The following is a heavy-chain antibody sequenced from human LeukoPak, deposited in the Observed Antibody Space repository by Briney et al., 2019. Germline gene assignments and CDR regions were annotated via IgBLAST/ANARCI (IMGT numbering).Heavy chain of an antibody. CDR3: ARADGYDIWTGYRGWFDP. CDR2: IFPIFGTS. D-gene: IGHD3-9*01. J-gene: IGHJ5*02. Sequence: SVKVSCKASGDTLSSHAISWVRQAPGQGLEWMGGIFPIFGTSNYAQRFQGRVTVTADESTSTAYMELSSLRSEDTAVYYCARADGYDIWTGYRGWFDPWGQGTLVTVSS. V-gene: IGHV1-69*01. CDR1: GDTLSSHA.